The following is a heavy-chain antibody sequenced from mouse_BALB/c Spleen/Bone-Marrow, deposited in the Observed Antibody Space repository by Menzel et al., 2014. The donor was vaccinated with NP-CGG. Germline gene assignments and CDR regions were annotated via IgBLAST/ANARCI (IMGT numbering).Heavy chain of an antibody. Sequence: EVQLQQSGPELVKPGASVKMSCKASGYTFTSYIMHWVKQKPGQGLEWIGYINPYNDGTKYNEKFKGKATLTSDKSSSTASEDSAVYYCARRWLPYAMDYWGQGTSVTVSS. CDR2: INPYNDGT. V-gene: IGHV1-14*01. CDR1: GYTFTSYI. CDR3: ARRWLPYAMDY. D-gene: IGHD2-3*01. J-gene: IGHJ4*01.